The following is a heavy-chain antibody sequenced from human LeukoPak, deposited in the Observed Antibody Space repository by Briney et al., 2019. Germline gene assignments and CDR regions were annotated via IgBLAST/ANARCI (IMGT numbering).Heavy chain of an antibody. Sequence: ASVKVSCKVSGYTLTELSMHWVRQAPGKGLEWMGGFDPEDGETIYAQKFQGRVTITADKSTSTAYMELSSLRSEDTAVYYCAKGAVAGSDYWGQGTLVTVSS. D-gene: IGHD6-19*01. V-gene: IGHV1-24*01. CDR1: GYTLTELS. CDR3: AKGAVAGSDY. J-gene: IGHJ4*02. CDR2: FDPEDGET.